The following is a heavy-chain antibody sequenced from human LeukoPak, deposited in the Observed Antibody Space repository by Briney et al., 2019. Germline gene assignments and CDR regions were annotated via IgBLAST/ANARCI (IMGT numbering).Heavy chain of an antibody. V-gene: IGHV4-61*01. CDR1: GASVGSACYH. J-gene: IGHJ4*02. CDR2: VYYVSST. CDR3: ARTQSQSGSYRYYYGY. Sequence: PSESLSLTCSVSGASVGSACYHWGWLRQPPGGGLEWFGFVYYVSSTNYNPSLKSRVTMSVDPSRNQFSLKLNSVTAADTAVYYCARTQSQSGSYRYYYGYWGQGTPVTVSS. D-gene: IGHD1-26*01.